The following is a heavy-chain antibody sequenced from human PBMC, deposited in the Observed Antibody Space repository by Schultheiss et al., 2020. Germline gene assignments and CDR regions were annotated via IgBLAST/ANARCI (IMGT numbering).Heavy chain of an antibody. CDR2: ISGSGGST. V-gene: IGHV3-23*01. D-gene: IGHD2-15*01. CDR1: GFTFSSYA. J-gene: IGHJ4*02. Sequence: GESLKISCAASGFTFSSYAMSWVRQAPGKGLEWVSAISGSGGSTYYADSVKGRFTISRDNSKNTLYLQMNSLRAEDTAVYYCARLVVAASLFDYWGQGTLVTVSS. CDR3: ARLVVAASLFDY.